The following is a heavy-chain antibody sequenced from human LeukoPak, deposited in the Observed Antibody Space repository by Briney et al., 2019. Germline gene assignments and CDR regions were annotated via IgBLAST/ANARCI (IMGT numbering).Heavy chain of an antibody. J-gene: IGHJ4*02. CDR1: GGTFSSYA. CDR2: IIPIFGTA. V-gene: IGHV1-69*13. Sequence: ASVTVSCKASGGTFSSYAISWVRQAPGQGLEWMGGIIPIFGTANYAQKFQGRVTITADESTSTAYMELSSLRSEDTAVYYCASPDSTSIAEYYFDYWGQGTLVTVSS. CDR3: ASPDSTSIAEYYFDY. D-gene: IGHD6-6*01.